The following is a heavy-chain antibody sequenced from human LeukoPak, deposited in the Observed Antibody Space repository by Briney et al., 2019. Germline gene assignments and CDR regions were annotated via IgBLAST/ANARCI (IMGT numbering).Heavy chain of an antibody. V-gene: IGHV1-18*01. CDR2: ISAYNGNT. D-gene: IGHD2-21*02. Sequence: ASVKVSCKASGYTFTSYGISWVRQAPGQGLEWMGWISAYNGNTNYAQKLQGRVTMTTDTSTSTAYVKLRSLRSDDTAVYYCARDRSGDYDFDYWGQGTLVTVSS. CDR3: ARDRSGDYDFDY. J-gene: IGHJ4*02. CDR1: GYTFTSYG.